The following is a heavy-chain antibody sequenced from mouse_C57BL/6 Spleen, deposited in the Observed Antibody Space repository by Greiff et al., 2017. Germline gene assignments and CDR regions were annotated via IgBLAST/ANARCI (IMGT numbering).Heavy chain of an antibody. D-gene: IGHD3-2*02. CDR1: GYTFTSYW. J-gene: IGHJ2*01. Sequence: QVQLQQPGAELVKPGASVKLSCKASGYTFTSYWMHWVKQRPGQGLEWIGMIHPNSGSTNYNEKFKSKATLAVDKSSSTAYMQLSSLTSEDAAVYYCARDSSGNVPLFDYWGQGTTLTVSS. CDR3: ARDSSGNVPLFDY. CDR2: IHPNSGST. V-gene: IGHV1-64*01.